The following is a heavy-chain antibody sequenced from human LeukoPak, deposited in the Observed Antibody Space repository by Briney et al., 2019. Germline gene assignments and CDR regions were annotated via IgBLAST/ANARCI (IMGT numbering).Heavy chain of an antibody. CDR1: GFTFSSYA. CDR2: ISYDGSNK. Sequence: GGSLRLSCAASGFTFSSYAMHWVRQAPGKGLEWVAVISYDGSNKYYADSVKGRFTISRDNSKNTLYLQMNSLGAEDTAVYYCARDVLPIYSSGWYAPVCWGQGTLVTVSS. D-gene: IGHD6-19*01. V-gene: IGHV3-30-3*01. CDR3: ARDVLPIYSSGWYAPVC. J-gene: IGHJ4*02.